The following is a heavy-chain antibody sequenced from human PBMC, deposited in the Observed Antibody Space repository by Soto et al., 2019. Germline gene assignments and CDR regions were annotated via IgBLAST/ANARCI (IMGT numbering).Heavy chain of an antibody. CDR1: GFTFSSYA. CDR2: ISYDGSNK. D-gene: IGHD6-6*01. CDR3: ARVATQLVFAHSELDY. J-gene: IGHJ4*02. Sequence: QVQLVESGGGVVQPGRSLRLSCAASGFTFSSYAMHWVRQAPGKGLEWVAVISYDGSNKYYADSVKGRFTISRDNSKNTLYLQMNSLRAEDTAVYYCARVATQLVFAHSELDYWGQGTLVTVSS. V-gene: IGHV3-30-3*01.